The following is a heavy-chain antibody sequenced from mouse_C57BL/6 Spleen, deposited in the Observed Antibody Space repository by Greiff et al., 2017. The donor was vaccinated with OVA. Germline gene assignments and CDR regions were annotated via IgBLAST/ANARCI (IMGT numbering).Heavy chain of an antibody. J-gene: IGHJ2*01. V-gene: IGHV14-2*01. CDR2: IDPEDGET. CDR3: ARDYGSRSFDY. Sequence: EVKLQESGAELVKPGASVKLSCTASGFNIQDYYMHWVKQRTEQGLEWIGRIDPEDGETKYATKFQGNATITADTSANTAYLQLSSLTSEDTAVYYCARDYGSRSFDYWGQGTTLTVSS. D-gene: IGHD1-1*01. CDR1: GFNIQDYY.